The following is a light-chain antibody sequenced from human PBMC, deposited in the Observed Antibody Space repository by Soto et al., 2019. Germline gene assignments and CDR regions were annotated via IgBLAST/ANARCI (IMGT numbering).Light chain of an antibody. V-gene: IGLV2-14*03. J-gene: IGLJ1*01. CDR3: TSYAGTYSFFYV. CDR1: SSDVGSYNY. CDR2: DVS. Sequence: QSVLTQPASVSGSPGQSITIFCTGTSSDVGSYNYVSWYQQHPGRAPKLMIYDVSSRPSGVSNRFSGSKSGNTASLTISGLQAEDEADYYCTSYAGTYSFFYVFGTGTKVTVL.